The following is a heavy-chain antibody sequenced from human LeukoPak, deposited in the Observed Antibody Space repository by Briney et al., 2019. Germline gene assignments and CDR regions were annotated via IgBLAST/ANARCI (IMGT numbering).Heavy chain of an antibody. CDR1: GGTFSSYA. CDR3: ARTEYYDILTGYLGFDY. V-gene: IGHV1-2*02. CDR2: INPNSGGT. D-gene: IGHD3-9*01. Sequence: ASVKVSCKASGGTFSSYAISWVRQAPGQGLEWMGWINPNSGGTNYAQKFQGRVTMTRDTSISTAYMELSRLRSDDTAVYYCARTEYYDILTGYLGFDYWGQGTLVTVSS. J-gene: IGHJ4*02.